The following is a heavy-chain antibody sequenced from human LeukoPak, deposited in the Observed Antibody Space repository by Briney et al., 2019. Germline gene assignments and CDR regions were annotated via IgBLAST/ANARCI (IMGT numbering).Heavy chain of an antibody. Sequence: GGSLRLSCAASGYTFSSCGFNWVRQAPGKGLEWVSSIGPTGTDRYYADSVRGRFTISRDNAKNSMYLQMDSLRDEDTAVYYCATGTIGRHYDYWGQGTLLTVSS. J-gene: IGHJ4*02. CDR2: IGPTGTDR. CDR1: GYTFSSCG. CDR3: ATGTIGRHYDY. V-gene: IGHV3-21*01. D-gene: IGHD1-14*01.